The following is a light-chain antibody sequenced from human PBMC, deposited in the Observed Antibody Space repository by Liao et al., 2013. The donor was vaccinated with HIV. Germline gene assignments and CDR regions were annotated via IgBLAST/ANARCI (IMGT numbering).Light chain of an antibody. CDR1: NIGSKS. Sequence: SYELTQPPSVSVAPGKTARITCGGKNIGSKSVHWYQQKPGQAPVMVISHDSERPSGIPERFSGSNSGNTATLTISRVEAGDEADYYCQVWDSNSLYVFGSGTKVTVL. CDR3: QVWDSNSLYV. J-gene: IGLJ1*01. V-gene: IGLV3-21*01. CDR2: HDS.